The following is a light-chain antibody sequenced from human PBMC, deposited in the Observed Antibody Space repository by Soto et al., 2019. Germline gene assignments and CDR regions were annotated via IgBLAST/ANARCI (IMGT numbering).Light chain of an antibody. J-gene: IGKJ4*01. Sequence: DIQMTQSPSSLSASIGDRITITCRASQSISTYLNWYQQKPGKAPRLLIYGASTLQNGVPSRFSGSGSATDYTLTISSLQPEDFATYYWQQSFITPPLTFGGGTKVAMK. V-gene: IGKV1-39*01. CDR1: QSISTY. CDR3: QQSFITPPLT. CDR2: GAS.